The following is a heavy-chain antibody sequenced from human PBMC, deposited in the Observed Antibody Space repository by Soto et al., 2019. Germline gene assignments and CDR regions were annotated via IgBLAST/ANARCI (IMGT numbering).Heavy chain of an antibody. J-gene: IGHJ4*02. CDR2: ISYDGSNK. CDR1: GFTFSRYG. Sequence: PGASLRLSCADSGFTFSRYGLHWVRQAPGKGLEWVAVISYDGSNKYYADSVKGRFTISRDNSKNTLYLQMNSLRAEDTAVYYCAKEALVVPAALLDYWGQGT. D-gene: IGHD2-2*01. V-gene: IGHV3-30*18. CDR3: AKEALVVPAALLDY.